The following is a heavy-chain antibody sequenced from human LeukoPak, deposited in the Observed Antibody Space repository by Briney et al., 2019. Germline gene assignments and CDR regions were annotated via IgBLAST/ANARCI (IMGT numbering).Heavy chain of an antibody. CDR3: ARDQYCGGDCLYYFDY. Sequence: SETLSLTRTVSGGSISSGSYYWSWIRQPAGKGLEWIGRIYTSGSTNYNPSLKSRVTISVDTSENQFSLKLSSVTAADTAVYYCARDQYCGGDCLYYFDYWGQGTLVTVSS. CDR2: IYTSGST. D-gene: IGHD2-21*01. J-gene: IGHJ4*02. CDR1: GGSISSGSYY. V-gene: IGHV4-61*02.